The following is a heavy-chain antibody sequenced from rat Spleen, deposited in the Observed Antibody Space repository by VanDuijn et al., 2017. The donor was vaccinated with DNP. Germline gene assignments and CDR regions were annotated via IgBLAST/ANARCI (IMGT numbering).Heavy chain of an antibody. V-gene: IGHV5S10*01. CDR3: ARVGDYHDGGDGDALDA. CDR2: IINDGSNT. CDR1: GFTFSDYN. J-gene: IGHJ4*01. Sequence: EVQLVESGGGLVQPGRSLKLSCAASGFTFSDYNMAWVRQAPKKGLEWVATIINDGSNTYYRDSVKGRFTISRYNAKTTLYLQMDSLRSDDTATYYCARVGDYHDGGDGDALDAWGQGTSVTVSS. D-gene: IGHD1-12*02.